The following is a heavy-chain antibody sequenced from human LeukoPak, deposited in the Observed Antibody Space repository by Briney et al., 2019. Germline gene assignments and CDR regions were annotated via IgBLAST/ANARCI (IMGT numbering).Heavy chain of an antibody. CDR1: GYTFTGYY. V-gene: IGHV1-2*02. CDR3: ARDREYCSGGSCYLQAFDI. Sequence: ASMKVSCKASGYTFTGYYMHWVRQAPGQGLEWMGWINPNSGGTNYAQKFQGRVTMTRDTSISTAYMELSRLRSDDTAVCYCARDREYCSGGSCYLQAFDIWGQGTMVTVSS. CDR2: INPNSGGT. D-gene: IGHD2-15*01. J-gene: IGHJ3*02.